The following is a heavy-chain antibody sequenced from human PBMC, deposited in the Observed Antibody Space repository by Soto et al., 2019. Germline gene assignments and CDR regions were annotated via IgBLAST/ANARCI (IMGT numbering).Heavy chain of an antibody. CDR2: GSHTGSR. CDR3: ARVKVTTESFDS. Sequence: QVQLQESGPGLVKPSQTLSLTCSVSGASINTGGFYWSWVRQFPGKGLDWIGYGSHTGSRYLNPSLRSRITISLDTPNNQFSLRLTSVTAADPAVYYCARVKVTTESFDSWGQGSLVTVSS. J-gene: IGHJ4*02. D-gene: IGHD4-17*01. V-gene: IGHV4-31*03. CDR1: GASINTGGFY.